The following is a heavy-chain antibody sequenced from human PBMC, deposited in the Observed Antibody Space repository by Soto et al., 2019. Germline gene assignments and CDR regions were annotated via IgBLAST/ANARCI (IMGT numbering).Heavy chain of an antibody. Sequence: SETLSLTCTVSGGSISSYYWSWIRQPPGKGLEWIGYIYYSGSTNYNPSLKSRVTISVDTSKNQFSLKLSSVTAADTAVYYCARGGNYYDSSGYYYGWFDPWGQGTLVTVSS. V-gene: IGHV4-59*01. J-gene: IGHJ5*02. CDR1: GGSISSYY. D-gene: IGHD3-22*01. CDR3: ARGGNYYDSSGYYYGWFDP. CDR2: IYYSGST.